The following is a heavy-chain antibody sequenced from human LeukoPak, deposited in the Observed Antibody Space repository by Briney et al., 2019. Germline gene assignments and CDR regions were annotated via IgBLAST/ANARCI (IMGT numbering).Heavy chain of an antibody. CDR1: SGSLSSYY. D-gene: IGHD1-26*01. J-gene: IGHJ4*02. CDR2: IYYSGST. V-gene: IGHV4-59*08. Sequence: SSETLSLTCTVSSGSLSSYYWSWIRQPPGKGLEWIGYIYYSGSTNYNPSLNSRVTISIDASKNQFSLKLSSVTATDTAVYYCAKSGGSGLIDYWGQGTLVTVSS. CDR3: AKSGGSGLIDY.